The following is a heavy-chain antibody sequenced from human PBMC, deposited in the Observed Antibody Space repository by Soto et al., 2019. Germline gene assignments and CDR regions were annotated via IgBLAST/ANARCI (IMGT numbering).Heavy chain of an antibody. CDR3: ARDYGADRWDRFAS. Sequence: QVQLVQSGAEVKKPGASVKVSCKASGYTFSSHGISWVRQAPGQGLEWLGWIGAYIGKANYAQNLQGRVTMTTDTATSTAYMELTSLRSDDTAVYYCARDYGADRWDRFASWGQGTLVTVSS. CDR2: IGAYIGKA. D-gene: IGHD4-17*01. J-gene: IGHJ4*02. CDR1: GYTFSSHG. V-gene: IGHV1-18*01.